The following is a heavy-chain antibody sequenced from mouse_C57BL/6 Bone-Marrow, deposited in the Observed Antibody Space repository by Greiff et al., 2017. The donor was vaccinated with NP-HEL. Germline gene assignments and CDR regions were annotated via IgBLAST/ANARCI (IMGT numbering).Heavy chain of an antibody. V-gene: IGHV1-19*01. CDR2: INPYNGGT. CDR3: ERTGGQGGFAY. Sequence: EVKLQESGPVLVKPGASVKMSCKASGYTFTDYYMNWVKQSHGKSLEWIGVINPYNGGTSYNQKFKGKATLTVDKSSSTAYMELNSLTSEDSAVYYCERTGGQGGFAYWGQGTLVTVSA. CDR1: GYTFTDYY. J-gene: IGHJ3*01.